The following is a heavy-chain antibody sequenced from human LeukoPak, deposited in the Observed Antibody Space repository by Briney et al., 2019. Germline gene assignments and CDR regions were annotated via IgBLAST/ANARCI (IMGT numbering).Heavy chain of an antibody. V-gene: IGHV3-33*06. CDR3: AKDGGSYGSGDYFDY. J-gene: IGHJ4*02. Sequence: GGSLRLSCAASGFTFRNYGMHWVRQAPGKGLEWVAVIWYDGINKYYADSVKGRFTISRDNSKNTLYLQMNSLRAEDTAVYYCAKDGGSYGSGDYFDYWGQGTLVTVSS. D-gene: IGHD3-10*01. CDR2: IWYDGINK. CDR1: GFTFRNYG.